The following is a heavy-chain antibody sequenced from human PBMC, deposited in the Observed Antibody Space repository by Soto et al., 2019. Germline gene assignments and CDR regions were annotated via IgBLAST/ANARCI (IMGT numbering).Heavy chain of an antibody. CDR3: ARVGYTLWSRDHYYGMDV. CDR1: GGTFSSYA. D-gene: IGHD5-18*01. J-gene: IGHJ6*02. CDR2: IIPIVTTP. V-gene: IGHV1-69*06. Sequence: QVMLVQSGAEVKKPGSSVKVSCEASGGTFSSYAVTWVRQDPGQGLEWMGGIIPIVTTPNYAQKFQGRLTTSADKSTSTSYMELSSLRAEDTGVYYWARVGYTLWSRDHYYGMDVWGQGTTVSVSS.